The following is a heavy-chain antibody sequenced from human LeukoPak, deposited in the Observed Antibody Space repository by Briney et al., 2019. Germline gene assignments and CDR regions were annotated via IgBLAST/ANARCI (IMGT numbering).Heavy chain of an antibody. Sequence: ASVKVSCKVSGYTLTELSMHWVRQAPGKGLEWMGGFDPEDGETIYAQKFQGRVTMTRDTSISTAYMELSRLRSDDTAVYYCARDRYCSSTSCYYYFDYWGQGTLVTVSS. CDR2: FDPEDGET. CDR1: GYTLTELS. D-gene: IGHD2-2*01. V-gene: IGHV1-24*01. J-gene: IGHJ4*02. CDR3: ARDRYCSSTSCYYYFDY.